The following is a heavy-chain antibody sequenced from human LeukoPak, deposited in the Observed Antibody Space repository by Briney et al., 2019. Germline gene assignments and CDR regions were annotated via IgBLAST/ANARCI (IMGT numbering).Heavy chain of an antibody. Sequence: PSGTLSLTCAVYGGSSSGSYWCWVRQPPGKGLEWIGEIIHGGSTTYNPYLTSRVTISVHTSTQQFSLKLRSVTAADRAGYYCARHRGYDFWSGYYYYFDYWGQRTLVTVSS. J-gene: IGHJ4*02. D-gene: IGHD3-3*01. CDR3: ARHRGYDFWSGYYYYFDY. V-gene: IGHV4-34*12. CDR2: IIHGGST. CDR1: GGSSSGSY.